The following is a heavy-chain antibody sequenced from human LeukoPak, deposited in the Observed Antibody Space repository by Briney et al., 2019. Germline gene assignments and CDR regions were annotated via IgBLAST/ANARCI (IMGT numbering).Heavy chain of an antibody. V-gene: IGHV6-1*01. J-gene: IGHJ6*02. CDR2: TYYRSKWYN. D-gene: IGHD3-10*01. CDR3: ARGHYGSGIYYYYYGMDV. Sequence: SQTLSLTCAISGDSVSSNSAAWNWIRQSPSRGLEWLGRTYYRSKWYNDYAVSVKSRITINPDTSNNQFSLQPNSVTTEDTAVYYCARGHYGSGIYYYYYGMDVWGQGTTVTVSS. CDR1: GDSVSSNSAA.